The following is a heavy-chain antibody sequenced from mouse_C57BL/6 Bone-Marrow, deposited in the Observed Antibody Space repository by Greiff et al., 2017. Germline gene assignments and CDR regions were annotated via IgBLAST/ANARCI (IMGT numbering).Heavy chain of an antibody. CDR2: IHPNSCST. V-gene: IGHV1-64*01. Sequence: LVESGAELVKPGASVKLSCTASGFTIKDYYMHWVKQRTEQGLEWIGMIHPNSCSTNYNEKFKSKATLTVDKSSSTAYMQLSSLTSEDSAVYYWARLRAMEYRGQ. CDR1: GFTIKDYY. CDR3: ARLRAMEY. J-gene: IGHJ4*01. D-gene: IGHD3-2*02.